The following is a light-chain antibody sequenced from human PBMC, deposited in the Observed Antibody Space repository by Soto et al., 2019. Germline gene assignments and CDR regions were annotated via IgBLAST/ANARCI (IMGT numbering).Light chain of an antibody. Sequence: QSALTLSASVSGSPGQSITISCTGTSSDVGGYDYVSWFQQYPGKAPSLMLYDVYRRPSGVSYRFSGSKSGNTASLTISGLKAEDEADYYCSSYTTPSTVVFGGGTKLTVL. CDR2: DVY. V-gene: IGLV2-14*01. CDR3: SSYTTPSTVV. CDR1: SSDVGGYDY. J-gene: IGLJ2*01.